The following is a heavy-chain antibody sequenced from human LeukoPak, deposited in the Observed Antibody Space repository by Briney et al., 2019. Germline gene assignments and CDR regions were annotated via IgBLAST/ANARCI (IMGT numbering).Heavy chain of an antibody. V-gene: IGHV3-23*01. D-gene: IGHD2-2*01. CDR1: GFTSSDYT. CDR2: ISVSDDST. Sequence: GGSPRLSCAASGFTSSDYTMNWVRQSPGKGLEWVSGISVSDDSTYYADSVKGRFTISRDTSNNMLYLQMNSLRAEDTAVYYCARDRYCVSTNCPYDCWGQGTPVTVSS. J-gene: IGHJ4*02. CDR3: ARDRYCVSTNCPYDC.